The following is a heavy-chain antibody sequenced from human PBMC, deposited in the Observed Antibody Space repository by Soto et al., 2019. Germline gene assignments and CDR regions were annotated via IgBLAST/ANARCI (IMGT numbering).Heavy chain of an antibody. Sequence: GGSLRLSCAASGFTFSTYWMNWARQAPGKGLEWVATTSYDGLNTFYGESVRGRFSISRDTSKNTLLLQMDSLKTEDTAVYFCAKSSSGLRDYFDSWGRGTLVTVSS. J-gene: IGHJ4*02. D-gene: IGHD3-10*01. CDR2: TSYDGLNT. V-gene: IGHV3-30*18. CDR3: AKSSSGLRDYFDS. CDR1: GFTFSTYW.